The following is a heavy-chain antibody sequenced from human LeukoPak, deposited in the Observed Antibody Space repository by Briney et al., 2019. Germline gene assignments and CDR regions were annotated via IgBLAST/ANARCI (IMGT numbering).Heavy chain of an antibody. CDR1: GGTFSSYA. CDR2: IIPIFGTA. V-gene: IGHV1-69*06. Sequence: ASVKVSCKASGGTFSSYAISWVRQAPGQGHEWMGGIIPIFGTANYAQKFQGRVTITADKSTSTAYMELSSLRSEDTAVYYCARKVPNDSSGYYYRGQFDPWGQGTLVTVSS. J-gene: IGHJ5*02. CDR3: ARKVPNDSSGYYYRGQFDP. D-gene: IGHD3-22*01.